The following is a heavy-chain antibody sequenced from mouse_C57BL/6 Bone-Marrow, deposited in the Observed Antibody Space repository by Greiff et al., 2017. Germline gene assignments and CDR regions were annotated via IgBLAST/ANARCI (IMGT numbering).Heavy chain of an antibody. CDR3: ARGLTGYFDY. CDR2: ISDGGSYT. J-gene: IGHJ2*01. V-gene: IGHV5-4*01. CDR1: GFTFSSYA. Sequence: EVHLVESGGGLVKPGGSLKLSCAASGFTFSSYAMSWVRQTPEKRLEWVATISDGGSYTNYPDNVKGRFTISRDNAKNNLYLLMIHLKSEATAMYYSARGLTGYFDYWGRGTTLTVTS.